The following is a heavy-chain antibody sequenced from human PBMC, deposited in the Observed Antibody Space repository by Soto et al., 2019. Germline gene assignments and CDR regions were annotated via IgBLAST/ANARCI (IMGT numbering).Heavy chain of an antibody. CDR1: GYTFTSYD. Sequence: QVQLVQSGAEVKKPGASVKLSCKASGYTFTSYDITWVRQATGQGLEWMGWMNPNSGNTGCAQKFQGRVTRTRNTSISTAYMELSSLRYEATAVYYCAREDYGGRPGYWGQGTLVTVSS. V-gene: IGHV1-8*01. D-gene: IGHD4-17*01. J-gene: IGHJ4*02. CDR3: AREDYGGRPGY. CDR2: MNPNSGNT.